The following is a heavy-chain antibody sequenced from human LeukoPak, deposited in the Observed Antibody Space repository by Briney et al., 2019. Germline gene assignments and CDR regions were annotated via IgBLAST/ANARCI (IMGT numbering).Heavy chain of an antibody. CDR2: IKSKTDGGTT. CDR1: GFTFSNAW. CDR3: TAASIVGATQH. D-gene: IGHD1-26*01. Sequence: GGSLRLSCAASGFTFSNAWMSWVRQAPGKGLEWVGRIKSKTDGGTTDYAAPVKGRFTISRDDSKNTLYLQMNSLKTEDTAVYYCTAASIVGATQHWGQGTLVTVSS. V-gene: IGHV3-15*01. J-gene: IGHJ1*01.